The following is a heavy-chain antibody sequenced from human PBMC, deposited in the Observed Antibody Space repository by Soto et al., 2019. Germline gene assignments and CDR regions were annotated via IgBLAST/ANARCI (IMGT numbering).Heavy chain of an antibody. CDR3: ARGRYGDY. V-gene: IGHV1-18*01. Sequence: QVHLVQSGAEVKKSVASVKVSCKGSGYDFTTYGITWVRQAPGQGLEWMAWISAHNGNTDYAQKLQGRVTVTRDTSTSTAYMELRSMRSDDTAVYYFARGRYGDYWGQGALVTVSS. J-gene: IGHJ4*02. D-gene: IGHD1-1*01. CDR2: ISAHNGNT. CDR1: GYDFTTYG.